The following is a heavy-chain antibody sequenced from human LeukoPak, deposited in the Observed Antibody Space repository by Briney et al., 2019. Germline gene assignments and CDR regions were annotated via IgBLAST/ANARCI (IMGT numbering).Heavy chain of an antibody. D-gene: IGHD6-6*01. V-gene: IGHV1-2*06. CDR2: INPNSGGT. J-gene: IGHJ4*02. CDR1: GYTFTGYY. CDR3: ARYAYSSSFAY. Sequence: ASVKVSCKASGYTFTGYYMHWVRQAPGQGLEWMGRINPNSGGTNYAQKFQGRVTMTRDTSITTAYMELSRLRSDDTAVYYCARYAYSSSFAYWGQGTLLTVSS.